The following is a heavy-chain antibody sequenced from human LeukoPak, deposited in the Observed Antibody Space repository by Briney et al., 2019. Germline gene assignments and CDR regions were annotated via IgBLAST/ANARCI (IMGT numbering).Heavy chain of an antibody. CDR1: GGSISSGDYY. Sequence: SETLSLTCTVSGGSISSGDYYWSWIRQPPGKGLEWIGYIYYSGSTYYNPSLKSRVTISVDTSKNQFSLKLSSVTAADTAVHYCARVDGSGSYYNVFDPWGQGTLVTVSS. CDR3: ARVDGSGSYYNVFDP. J-gene: IGHJ5*02. V-gene: IGHV4-30-4*01. CDR2: IYYSGST. D-gene: IGHD3-10*01.